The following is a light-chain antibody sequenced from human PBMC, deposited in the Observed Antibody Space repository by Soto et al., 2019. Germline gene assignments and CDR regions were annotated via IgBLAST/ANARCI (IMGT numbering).Light chain of an antibody. CDR3: SSYTSSSLVV. V-gene: IGLV2-14*03. J-gene: IGLJ2*01. CDR1: SSDVVGYNY. CDR2: DVS. Sequence: QSALTQPASVSGSPGQSITISCTGTSSDVVGYNYVSWYQHHPGKAPKLIIYDVSNRPSGVSNRFSGSKSGNSASLTISGLQPEDEADYYCSSYTSSSLVVFGGGTKLTVL.